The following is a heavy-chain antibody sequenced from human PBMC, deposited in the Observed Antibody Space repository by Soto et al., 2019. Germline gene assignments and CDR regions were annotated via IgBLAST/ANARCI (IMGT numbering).Heavy chain of an antibody. V-gene: IGHV4-4*02. Sequence: QVRLQESGPGLVMPSGTLSLTCAVSGASISSDDWWNWVRQPPGKGLEGIGEISHSGTAIYNPSLKGRVTMSVGMSQNDFSLKLTSVTAADTAVYYCARDFKAPNDAWAFDYWGQGIVVTVSS. D-gene: IGHD3-16*01. CDR2: ISHSGTA. J-gene: IGHJ4*02. CDR3: ARDFKAPNDAWAFDY. CDR1: GASISSDDW.